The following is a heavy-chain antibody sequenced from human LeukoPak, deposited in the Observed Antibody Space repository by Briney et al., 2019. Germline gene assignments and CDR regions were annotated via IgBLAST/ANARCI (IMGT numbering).Heavy chain of an antibody. Sequence: SVKVSCKASGGTFSSYAISWVRQAPGQGLEWMGGIIPIFGTANYAQKFQGRVTITADESTSTAYMELSSLRSEDTAVYYCARIRESSDAFDIWGQGTMVTASS. J-gene: IGHJ3*02. V-gene: IGHV1-69*13. CDR2: IIPIFGTA. CDR1: GGTFSSYA. CDR3: ARIRESSDAFDI.